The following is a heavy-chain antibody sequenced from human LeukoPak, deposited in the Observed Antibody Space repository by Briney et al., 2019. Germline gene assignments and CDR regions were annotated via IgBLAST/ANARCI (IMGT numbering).Heavy chain of an antibody. J-gene: IGHJ3*02. CDR1: GGSISSSSYY. D-gene: IGHD3-22*01. CDR3: ASSDSSGYLHAFDI. Sequence: SETLSLTCTVSGGSISSSSYYWGWIRQPPGKGLEWIGSIYYSGSTYYNPSLKSRATISVDTSKNQFSLKLSSVTAADTAVYYCASSDSSGYLHAFDIWGQGTTVTVSS. V-gene: IGHV4-39*01. CDR2: IYYSGST.